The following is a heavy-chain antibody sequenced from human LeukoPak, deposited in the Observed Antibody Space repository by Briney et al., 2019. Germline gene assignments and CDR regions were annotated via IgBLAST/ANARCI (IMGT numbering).Heavy chain of an antibody. D-gene: IGHD2-2*01. J-gene: IGHJ3*02. V-gene: IGHV4-34*01. CDR2: INHSGST. CDR3: ARGPPDCSSTSCYAFDAFDI. CDR1: GGSFSVYY. Sequence: SETLSLTCAVYGGSFSVYYWNWIRQPRRQPPGKGLEWIGEINHSGSTNYNPSLKSRVTISVDTSKNQFSLKLSSATAADTAVYYCARGPPDCSSTSCYAFDAFDIWGQGTMVTVSS.